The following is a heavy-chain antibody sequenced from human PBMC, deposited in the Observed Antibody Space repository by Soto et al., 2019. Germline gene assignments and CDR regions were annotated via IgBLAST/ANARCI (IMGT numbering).Heavy chain of an antibody. Sequence: QVQLVQSGAEVKKPGASVKVSCKASGYTFTSYGISWVRQAPGQGLEWMGWINAYNGKTKNAQKLQGRVTMTTDTATSTAYMELRSLRSDDTAVYFFARDAAIGMNDYWGQGTLVTVSS. D-gene: IGHD1-20*01. V-gene: IGHV1-18*01. J-gene: IGHJ4*02. CDR2: INAYNGKT. CDR3: ARDAAIGMNDY. CDR1: GYTFTSYG.